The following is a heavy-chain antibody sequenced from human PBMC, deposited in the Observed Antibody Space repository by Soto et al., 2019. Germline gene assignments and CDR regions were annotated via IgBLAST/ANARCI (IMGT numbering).Heavy chain of an antibody. J-gene: IGHJ4*02. D-gene: IGHD2-2*01. CDR3: PRVPAY. V-gene: IGHV4-30-2*01. CDR2: MYHSGST. CDR1: GGSISSYS. Sequence: SETLSLTCTVSGGSISSYSWSWIRQPPVKGLEWIGYMYHSGSTYYNPSLKSRVTILIDRSKNQFSLKLSSVTAADTAVYYCPRVPAYWGQGILVTVSS.